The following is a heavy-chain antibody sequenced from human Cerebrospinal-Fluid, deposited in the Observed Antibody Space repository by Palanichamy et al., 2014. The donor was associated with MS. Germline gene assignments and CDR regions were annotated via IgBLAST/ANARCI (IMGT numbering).Heavy chain of an antibody. J-gene: IGHJ4*02. Sequence: QLQLQESGPGLVKPSETLSPTCIVSGGSISSSSHYWGWIRQPPGKGLEWIGTIYYSGTTFYHPSLKSRITISVDTSKNQFSLRLSSVTAADTAVYYCARHPFVLLPATVTEQSSFDYWGQGTLVTVSS. CDR3: ARHPFVLLPATVTEQSSFDY. V-gene: IGHV4-39*01. CDR1: GGSISSSSHY. D-gene: IGHD3-22*01. CDR2: IYYSGTT.